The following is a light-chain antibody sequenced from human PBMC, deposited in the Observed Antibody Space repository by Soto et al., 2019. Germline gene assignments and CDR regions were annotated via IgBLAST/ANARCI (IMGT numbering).Light chain of an antibody. CDR1: QSVSSSY. CDR3: QQYNNWPPIT. J-gene: IGKJ5*01. Sequence: EVEMTQSPATLSVSPGERATLSCRASQSVSSSYLAWYQQKPGQAPRLLIYGASTRATGIPARFSGSGSGTEFTLTISSLQSEDFAVYYCQQYNNWPPITFGQGTRLEIK. V-gene: IGKV3D-15*01. CDR2: GAS.